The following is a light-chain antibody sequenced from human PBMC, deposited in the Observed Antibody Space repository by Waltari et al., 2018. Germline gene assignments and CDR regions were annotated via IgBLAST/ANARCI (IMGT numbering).Light chain of an antibody. CDR3: QQYDDLPPFT. V-gene: IGKV1-33*01. Sequence: DIQMTQSPSSLSASLGDRVTITCQASQDISVFLNWYQQKPGEAPNLLIYDASILQAGVPSRFSGGGSGTDITLNISSLQPEDVATYYCQQYDDLPPFTFGPGTKVDLK. CDR1: QDISVF. CDR2: DAS. J-gene: IGKJ3*01.